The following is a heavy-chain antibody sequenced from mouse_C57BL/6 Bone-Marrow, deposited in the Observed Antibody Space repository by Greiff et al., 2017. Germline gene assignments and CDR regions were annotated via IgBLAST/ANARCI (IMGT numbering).Heavy chain of an antibody. J-gene: IGHJ2*01. D-gene: IGHD1-1*01. Sequence: VQLQQSGAELVRPGASVKLSCTASGFNIKDDYMHWVKQRPEKGLEWIGWIDPENGDTAYASKFTGKATITAETSANTACLQHSSLTSEDTAVYYCTSVYYFPYYFDYGGQGTTLTVSS. CDR1: GFNIKDDY. V-gene: IGHV14-4*01. CDR3: TSVYYFPYYFDY. CDR2: IDPENGDT.